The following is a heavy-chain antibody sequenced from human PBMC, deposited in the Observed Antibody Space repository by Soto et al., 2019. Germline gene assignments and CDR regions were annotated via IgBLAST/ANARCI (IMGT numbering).Heavy chain of an antibody. D-gene: IGHD3-22*01. CDR2: IYYSGST. CDR1: GGSISSYY. CDR3: ARQTESGYYSWYFQH. J-gene: IGHJ1*01. V-gene: IGHV4-59*08. Sequence: QVQLQESGPGLVKPSETLSLTCTVSGGSISSYYWSWIRQPPGKGLEWIGYIYYSGSTNYNPSLKSRVTISVDTSKNQFSLKLSSVTAADTAVYYCARQTESGYYSWYFQHWGQGTLVTVSS.